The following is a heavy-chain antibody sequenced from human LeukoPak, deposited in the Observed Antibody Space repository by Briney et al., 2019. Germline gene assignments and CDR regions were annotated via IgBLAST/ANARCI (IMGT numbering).Heavy chain of an antibody. CDR1: GGSISNYY. D-gene: IGHD6-6*01. V-gene: IGHV4-4*07. CDR3: ARDSSSYYYYYYMDV. Sequence: SETLSLTCTVSGGSISNYYWSWIRQPAGKGLEWIGHIYTSGSTNYNPSLKSRVTMSVDTSKNQFSLKLDSVTAADTAVYYCARDSSSYYYYYYMDVWGKGTTVTVSS. CDR2: IYTSGST. J-gene: IGHJ6*03.